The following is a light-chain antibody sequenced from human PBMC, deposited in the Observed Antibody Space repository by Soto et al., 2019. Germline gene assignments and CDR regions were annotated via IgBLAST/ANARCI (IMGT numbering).Light chain of an antibody. V-gene: IGKV3-15*01. Sequence: EFVLTQSPGTLSFSPGERATLSCRASQSVSSTLAWYQHKPGQAPRLLFYAASTRATGIPARFSGSGSGTEFTLTISSLQSEDFAVYYCQQYNYWPGTFGQGTKVDIK. CDR3: QQYNYWPGT. CDR2: AAS. J-gene: IGKJ1*01. CDR1: QSVSST.